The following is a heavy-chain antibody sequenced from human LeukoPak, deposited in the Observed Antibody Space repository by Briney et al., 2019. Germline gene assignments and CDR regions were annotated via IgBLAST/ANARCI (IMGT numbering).Heavy chain of an antibody. Sequence: ASVKVSCKASGYTFTSYAMHWVRQAPGQRLEWMGWINVGNGNTKYSQKFQGRVTITRDTSASTAYMELRSLRSDDTAVYYCARDPKLAFDIWGQGTMVTVSS. CDR2: INVGNGNT. CDR3: ARDPKLAFDI. J-gene: IGHJ3*02. CDR1: GYTFTSYA. V-gene: IGHV1-3*01.